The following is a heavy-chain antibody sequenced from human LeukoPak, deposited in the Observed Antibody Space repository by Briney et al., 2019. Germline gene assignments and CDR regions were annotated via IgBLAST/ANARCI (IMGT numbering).Heavy chain of an antibody. CDR2: IYTRGST. CDR1: GGSISSYD. V-gene: IGHV4-4*07. Sequence: SETLSLTCTVSGGSISSYDWSWIRQPAGKGLEWIGRIYTRGSTNYNPSLKSRVTISVDTSKNQFSLKLSSVTAADTAVYYCARHLKRVRPLGPKFDYWGQGTLVTVSS. J-gene: IGHJ4*02. CDR3: ARHLKRVRPLGPKFDY. D-gene: IGHD3-10*01.